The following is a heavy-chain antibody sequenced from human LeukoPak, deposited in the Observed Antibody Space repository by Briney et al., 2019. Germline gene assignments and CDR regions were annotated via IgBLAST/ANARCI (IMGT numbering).Heavy chain of an antibody. CDR2: ISYDGSNK. D-gene: IGHD3-22*01. J-gene: IGHJ4*02. CDR1: GFTFSSYG. V-gene: IGHV3-30*18. Sequence: GGSLRLSCAASGFTFSSYGMHWVRQAPGKGLEWVAVISYDGSNKYYADSVKGRFTISRDNSKNTLHLQMNSLRAEDTAVYYCAKGFAYYYDSSGYQIDYWGQGTLVTVSS. CDR3: AKGFAYYYDSSGYQIDY.